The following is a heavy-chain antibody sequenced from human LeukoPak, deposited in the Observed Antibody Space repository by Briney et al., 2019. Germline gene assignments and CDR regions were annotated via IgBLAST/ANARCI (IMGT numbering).Heavy chain of an antibody. D-gene: IGHD3-3*01. CDR3: ARGLVGYDFWSGYFGTTFDY. V-gene: IGHV4-34*01. Sequence: SETLSLTCAVYGGSFSGYYWNWIRQPPGKGLEWIGEINHSGSTNYNPSLKSRVTISVDTSKNQFSLKLSSVTAADTAVYYCARGLVGYDFWSGYFGTTFDYWGQGTLVTVSS. J-gene: IGHJ4*02. CDR1: GGSFSGYY. CDR2: INHSGST.